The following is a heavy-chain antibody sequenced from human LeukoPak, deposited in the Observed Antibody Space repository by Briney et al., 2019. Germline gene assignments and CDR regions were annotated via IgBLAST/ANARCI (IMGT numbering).Heavy chain of an antibody. V-gene: IGHV4-39*01. D-gene: IGHD3-16*01. Sequence: PSETLSLTCAVYGGSFSSSRYYWIWVRQPPGEGLEWIGSVSYSGTTYYKSSLKSRVTMSADTSRNQFSLRLTSVTAADTAVYYCARLRYSGGNPFDYWGPGTLVTVSS. CDR3: ARLRYSGGNPFDY. J-gene: IGHJ4*02. CDR2: VSYSGTT. CDR1: GGSFSSSRYY.